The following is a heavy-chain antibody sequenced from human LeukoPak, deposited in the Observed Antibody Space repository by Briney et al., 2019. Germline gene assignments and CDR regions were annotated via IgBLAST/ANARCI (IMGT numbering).Heavy chain of an antibody. J-gene: IGHJ4*02. D-gene: IGHD6-19*01. CDR3: ARVGSGWIDDHCYFDY. Sequence: SVKVSCKASGGTFSSYAISWVRQAPGQGFEWMGGIIPIFGTANYAQKFQGRVTITADESTSTAYMELNSLRSEDTAVYYCARVGSGWIDDHCYFDYWGQGTLVTVSS. CDR2: IIPIFGTA. V-gene: IGHV1-69*01. CDR1: GGTFSSYA.